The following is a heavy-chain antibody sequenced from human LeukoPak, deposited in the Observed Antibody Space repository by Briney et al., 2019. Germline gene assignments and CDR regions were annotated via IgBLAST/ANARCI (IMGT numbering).Heavy chain of an antibody. D-gene: IGHD3-22*01. CDR1: GGSISSGGYY. V-gene: IGHV4-31*03. J-gene: IGHJ5*02. CDR2: IYYSGST. Sequence: SETRSLTCTVSGGSISSGGYYGSWIRQHPGKGLEWIGYIYYSGSTYYNPSLKSRVTISVDTSKNQFSLKLSSVTAADTAVYYCARIVGLPYNWFDPWGQGTLVTVSS. CDR3: ARIVGLPYNWFDP.